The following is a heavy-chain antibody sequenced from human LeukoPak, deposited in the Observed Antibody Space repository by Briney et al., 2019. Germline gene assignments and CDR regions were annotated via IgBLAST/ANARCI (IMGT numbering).Heavy chain of an antibody. CDR2: INSRSSYR. V-gene: IGHV3-21*01. CDR1: GFTFSSSS. J-gene: IGHJ4*02. CDR3: ARSFLSRAAACTDC. D-gene: IGHD6-13*01. Sequence: GGSLRLSCAASGFTFSSSSMNWVRETLGEGLEWVSPINSRSSYRYYVCSVKSRFTISRDNAKNSMYLQMNSLRAEDTAVYYCARSFLSRAAACTDCWGQGTLVTVSS.